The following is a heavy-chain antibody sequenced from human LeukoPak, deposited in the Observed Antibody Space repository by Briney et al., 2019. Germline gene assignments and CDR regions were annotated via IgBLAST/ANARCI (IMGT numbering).Heavy chain of an antibody. CDR2: IKSKTDDGTT. CDR1: GFTFTNAW. Sequence: PGGSLRLSCAASGFTFTNAWMSWVRQAPGKGPEWVGRIKSKTDDGTTDYAAPVKGRFTISRDDSKATVDLQMNSLNSEDTAVYYCAKDGSPDFDWLLSEKYFDYWGQGTLVTVSS. D-gene: IGHD3-9*01. V-gene: IGHV3-15*01. J-gene: IGHJ4*02. CDR3: AKDGSPDFDWLLSEKYFDY.